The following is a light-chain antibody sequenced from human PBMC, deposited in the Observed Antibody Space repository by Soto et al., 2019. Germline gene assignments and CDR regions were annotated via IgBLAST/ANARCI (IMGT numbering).Light chain of an antibody. J-gene: IGLJ2*01. Sequence: QSALTQPRSVSGSPGQSVTISCTGTSSDVGGYDFVSWYQHHPGKAPKLMIPNVSKRHSGVTDRFSGSKSGNTASLTISGLQADDEADYYCCSYAGRNYVVFGGGTKLTVL. CDR2: NVS. CDR1: SSDVGGYDF. CDR3: CSYAGRNYVV. V-gene: IGLV2-11*01.